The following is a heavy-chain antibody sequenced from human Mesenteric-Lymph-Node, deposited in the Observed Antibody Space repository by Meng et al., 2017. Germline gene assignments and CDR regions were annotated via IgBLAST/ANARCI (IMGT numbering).Heavy chain of an antibody. V-gene: IGHV3-30*01. Sequence: SLMTSCAASGFIFCRYAMYWVRQAPGKGLEWVAVITYNGSNKYYADSVKGRFTISRDNSKNTRYLQMNSLRAEDTTVSYCARGVRGLYYSADYFQHWGQGTLVTVSS. CDR1: GFIFCRYA. CDR2: ITYNGSNK. CDR3: ARGVRGLYYSADYFQH. D-gene: IGHD3-22*01. J-gene: IGHJ1*01.